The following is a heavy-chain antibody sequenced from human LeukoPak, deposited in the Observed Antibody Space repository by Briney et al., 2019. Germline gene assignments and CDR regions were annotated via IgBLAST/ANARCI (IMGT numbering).Heavy chain of an antibody. CDR3: ARDPNWNYVFSNWFDP. CDR1: GGTFSSYA. V-gene: IGHV1-69*05. D-gene: IGHD1-7*01. CDR2: IIPIFGTA. Sequence: SVKVSCKACGGTFSSYAISWVRQAPGQGLEWMGRIIPIFGTANYAQKFQGRVTITTDESTSTAYMELSSLRSEDTAVYYCARDPNWNYVFSNWFDPWGQGTLVTVSS. J-gene: IGHJ5*02.